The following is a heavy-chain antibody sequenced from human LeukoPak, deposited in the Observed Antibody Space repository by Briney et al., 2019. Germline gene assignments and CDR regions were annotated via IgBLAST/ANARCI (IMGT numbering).Heavy chain of an antibody. CDR3: ATGVNFDY. Sequence: VASVKVSCKASGYTFTDYYIHWVRQAPGQGLEWMGWINSNSGATNYAQKFQGRVTMTRDTSITTAYMELSSLRSDDTAIFYCATGVNFDYWGQGTLVSVSS. CDR2: INSNSGAT. CDR1: GYTFTDYY. J-gene: IGHJ4*02. V-gene: IGHV1-2*02.